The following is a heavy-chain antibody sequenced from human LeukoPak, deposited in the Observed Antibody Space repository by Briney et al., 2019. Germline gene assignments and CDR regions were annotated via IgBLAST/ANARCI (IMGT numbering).Heavy chain of an antibody. CDR3: AFANYDFWSGYLDC. CDR2: ISGSGGST. CDR1: GFTFSSYA. V-gene: IGHV3-23*01. Sequence: PGGSLRLSCAASGFTFSSYAMSWVRQAPGKGLEWVSAISGSGGSTYYADSVRGRFTISRDNSKNTLYLQMNSLRAEDTAVYYCAFANYDFWSGYLDCWGQGTLVTVSS. D-gene: IGHD3-3*01. J-gene: IGHJ4*02.